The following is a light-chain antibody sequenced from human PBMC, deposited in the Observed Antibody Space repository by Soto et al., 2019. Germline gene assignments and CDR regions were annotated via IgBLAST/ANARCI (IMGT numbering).Light chain of an antibody. J-gene: IGKJ4*01. CDR1: QSVSGN. Sequence: EIVMPQSPATVSVSPGERATLSCRASQSVSGNLAWYQQKPGQAPRLPIYGATTRATGIPARFSGSGSGTEFTLTISSMQSEDFAVYCCQHYNNWPPLTFGGGTKVEIK. V-gene: IGKV3-15*01. CDR3: QHYNNWPPLT. CDR2: GAT.